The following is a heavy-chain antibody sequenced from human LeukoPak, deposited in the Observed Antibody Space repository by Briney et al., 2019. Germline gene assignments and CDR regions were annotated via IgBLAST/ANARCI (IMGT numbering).Heavy chain of an antibody. CDR2: ISSNGDNT. V-gene: IGHV3-64D*06. J-gene: IGHJ4*02. CDR1: GFTFSTYV. Sequence: SGGSLRLSCSVSGFTFSTYVMHWVRQAPGKGLEYVSAISSNGDNTYYADSVKGRFTISRDNSKSTLYLQMSSLRPDDTAVYFCVRGTGYWGQGTLVTVSS. CDR3: VRGTGY.